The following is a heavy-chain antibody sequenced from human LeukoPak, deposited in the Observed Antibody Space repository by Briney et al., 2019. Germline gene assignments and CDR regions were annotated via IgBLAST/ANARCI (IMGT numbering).Heavy chain of an antibody. CDR1: GGTFSSYA. CDR2: IIPIFGTA. CDR3: ARGNRLVIGSEEIDI. D-gene: IGHD3-10*01. Sequence: ASVKVSXKASGGTFSSYAISWVRQAPGQGLEWIGRIIPIFGTANYAQKFQGRVTITTDESTSTAYMELSSLRSEDTAVYYCARGNRLVIGSEEIDIWGQGTMVTVSS. J-gene: IGHJ3*02. V-gene: IGHV1-69*05.